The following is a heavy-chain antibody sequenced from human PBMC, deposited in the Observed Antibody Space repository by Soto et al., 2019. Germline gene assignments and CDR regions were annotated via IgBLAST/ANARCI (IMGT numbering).Heavy chain of an antibody. CDR1: GYTFTSYD. J-gene: IGHJ6*02. V-gene: IGHV1-8*01. CDR2: MNPNSGNT. Sequence: PSVKVSCKASGYTFTSYDINCVRQATGQGLEWMGWMNPNSGNTGYAQKFQGRVTMTRNTSISTAYMELSSLRSEDTAVYYCARGWRYFDWFGRYYYYGMDVWGQGTTVTVSS. D-gene: IGHD3-9*01. CDR3: ARGWRYFDWFGRYYYYGMDV.